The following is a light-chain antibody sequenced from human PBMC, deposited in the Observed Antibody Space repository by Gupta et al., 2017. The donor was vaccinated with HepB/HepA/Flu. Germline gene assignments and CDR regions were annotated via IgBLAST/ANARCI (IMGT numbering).Light chain of an antibody. J-gene: IGLJ1*01. Sequence: SYKLTQSPSVSVSPGQTASITCSGDELGDRYVNWYQQKPGQSPVLVIYQDNKRPSGIPERFSGSTSGNTGTLTISGTQALDEAEYFCQAWESGTSLVFGSGTKLTVL. CDR1: ELGDRY. CDR3: QAWESGTSLV. CDR2: QDN. V-gene: IGLV3-1*01.